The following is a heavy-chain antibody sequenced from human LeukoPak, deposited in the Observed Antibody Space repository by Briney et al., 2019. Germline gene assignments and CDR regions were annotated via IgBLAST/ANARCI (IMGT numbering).Heavy chain of an antibody. CDR3: ASGLRWSSIDY. V-gene: IGHV3-53*01. J-gene: IGHJ4*02. D-gene: IGHD3-3*01. Sequence: GGSLRFSCAASGFTASGNYMSWVRQAPGKGLEWVSVIYSGGSTYYADSVKGRFTISRDNSKNTLYLQMNSLRAEDTAVYYCASGLRWSSIDYWGQGTLVTVSS. CDR1: GFTASGNY. CDR2: IYSGGST.